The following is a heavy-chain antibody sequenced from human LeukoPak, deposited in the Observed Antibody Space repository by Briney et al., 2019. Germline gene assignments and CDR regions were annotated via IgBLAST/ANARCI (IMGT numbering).Heavy chain of an antibody. Sequence: ASVKVSCKASGYTFTSYGVNWVRQAPGQGLEWMGWISGYNGNIKYAQKLQGRVTMTTDTSTSTAYMELRSLRSDDTAVYYCARVLLYGSGRQSWFDPWGQGTLVPVSS. CDR3: ARVLLYGSGRQSWFDP. D-gene: IGHD3-10*01. V-gene: IGHV1-18*01. J-gene: IGHJ5*02. CDR1: GYTFTSYG. CDR2: ISGYNGNI.